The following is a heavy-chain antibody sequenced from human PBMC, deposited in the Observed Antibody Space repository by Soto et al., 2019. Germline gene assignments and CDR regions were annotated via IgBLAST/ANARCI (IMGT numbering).Heavy chain of an antibody. CDR1: GYTFTDYR. V-gene: IGHV1-46*01. Sequence: QVQLVQSGVEVKKPGASVKVSCKASGYTFTDYRMIWVRQAPGQGLEWMGIINPSGGSTDYAPNFQDRVTLTRDSFTRTVYMELSNLRSEDTAVYYCARPAGRLANWFDPWGQGTLVTVSS. CDR2: INPSGGST. J-gene: IGHJ5*02. CDR3: ARPAGRLANWFDP. D-gene: IGHD6-6*01.